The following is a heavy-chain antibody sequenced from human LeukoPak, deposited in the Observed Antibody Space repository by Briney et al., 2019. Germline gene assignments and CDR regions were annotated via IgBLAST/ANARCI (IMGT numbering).Heavy chain of an antibody. V-gene: IGHV3-30*02. CDR1: GVTFSSFG. J-gene: IGHJ4*02. CDR2: IRYDGSNK. CDR3: AKDRTMAADGTYFDY. Sequence: GGSLRLSCAASGVTFSSFGMHWVRQAPGKGLEWISFIRYDGSNKYYTDSVKGRFTISRDNSQNTLYLQMNSLRTEDTALYFCAKDRTMAADGTYFDYWGQGTLVTVSS. D-gene: IGHD6-13*01.